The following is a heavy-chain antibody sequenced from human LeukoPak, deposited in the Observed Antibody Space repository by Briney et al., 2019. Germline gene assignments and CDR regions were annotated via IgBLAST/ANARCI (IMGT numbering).Heavy chain of an antibody. Sequence: GGSLRLSCAASGFTFSSYSMNWVRQAPGKGLEWVSYISSSSSTIYYADSVKGRFTISRDNAKNSLYLQMNSLRAEDTAVYYCAKTGQQLVQWGYYYYYGMDVWGQGTTVTVSS. D-gene: IGHD6-13*01. CDR1: GFTFSSYS. V-gene: IGHV3-48*04. CDR2: ISSSSSTI. CDR3: AKTGQQLVQWGYYYYYGMDV. J-gene: IGHJ6*02.